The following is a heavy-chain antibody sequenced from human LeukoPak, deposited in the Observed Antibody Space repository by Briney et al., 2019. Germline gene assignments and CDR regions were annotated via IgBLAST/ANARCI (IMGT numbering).Heavy chain of an antibody. CDR1: GFTFSSYA. Sequence: GGSLRLSCAASGFTFSSYAMSWVRQAPGKGLEWVSAISGSGGSTYYADSVKGRLTISRDNSKNTLYLQMNSLRAEDTAVYYCAKVATMIVVVTRFDYWGQGTLVTVSS. CDR3: AKVATMIVVVTRFDY. J-gene: IGHJ4*02. V-gene: IGHV3-23*01. CDR2: ISGSGGST. D-gene: IGHD3-22*01.